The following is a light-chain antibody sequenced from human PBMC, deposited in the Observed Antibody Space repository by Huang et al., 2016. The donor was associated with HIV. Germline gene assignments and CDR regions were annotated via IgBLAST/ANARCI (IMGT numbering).Light chain of an antibody. CDR2: DAS. CDR3: QQYDDLPRT. J-gene: IGKJ1*01. V-gene: IGKV1-33*01. CDR1: QDISNY. Sequence: DIQMTQSPSSLSASVGDRVTITCQASQDISNYLNWYQQKPGKAPKLVIYDASNLETGVPSRFSGSGSGTYLTLIISSLQPEDIATYYCQQYDDLPRTFGQGTKVEMK.